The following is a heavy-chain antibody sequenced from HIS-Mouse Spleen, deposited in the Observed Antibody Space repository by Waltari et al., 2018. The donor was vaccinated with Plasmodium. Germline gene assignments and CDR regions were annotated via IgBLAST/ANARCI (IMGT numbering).Heavy chain of an antibody. V-gene: IGHV5-51*01. CDR2: IYPGDSDT. Sequence: EVQLVQSGAEVKKPGESLKISCKGSGYSFTSYWIGWVRQMPGKGREGMGIIYPGDSDTRYSPSFQGQVTISADKSISTAYRQWSSLKASDTAMYYCARRSTYYYGSGSWNWFDPWGQGTLVTVSS. CDR1: GYSFTSYW. J-gene: IGHJ5*02. CDR3: ARRSTYYYGSGSWNWFDP. D-gene: IGHD3-10*01.